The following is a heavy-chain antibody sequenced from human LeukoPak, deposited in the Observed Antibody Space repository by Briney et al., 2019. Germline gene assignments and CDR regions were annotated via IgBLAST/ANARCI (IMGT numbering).Heavy chain of an antibody. Sequence: GGSLRLSCAASGFTFSSYWMSWVRQAPGKGLEWVALISWDGDSIYYANSVKGRFTISRDNTKDSLYLEMNSLRREDTALYYCVKVEGGNLHDSFEIWGQGTMVTVSS. J-gene: IGHJ3*02. V-gene: IGHV3-43*01. CDR1: GFTFSSYW. CDR2: ISWDGDSI. CDR3: VKVEGGNLHDSFEI. D-gene: IGHD4-23*01.